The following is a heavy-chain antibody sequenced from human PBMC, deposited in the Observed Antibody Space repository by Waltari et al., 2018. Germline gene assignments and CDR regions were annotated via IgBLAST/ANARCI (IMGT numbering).Heavy chain of an antibody. Sequence: QVQLQESGPGLVKPSQPLSLPCTVSGVSLNTSNLYWSLIRQQPGKGLEWIGYIYYSGDTYYNPSLKSRVAISIDASKKQFSLTMTSVTAADTATYYCARELAGGGSRWFDPWGPGTQVIVSS. D-gene: IGHD6-13*01. J-gene: IGHJ5*02. CDR3: ARELAGGGSRWFDP. CDR1: GVSLNTSNLY. CDR2: IYYSGDT. V-gene: IGHV4-31*03.